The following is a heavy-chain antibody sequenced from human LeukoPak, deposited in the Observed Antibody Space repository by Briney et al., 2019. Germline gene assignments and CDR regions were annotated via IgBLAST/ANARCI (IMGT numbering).Heavy chain of an antibody. CDR3: ARGSILTGHENWFDP. D-gene: IGHD3-9*01. Sequence: GASVKVSCKASGYIFTSFALNWVRQAPGQGLEWMGWINTNTGNPTYAQGFTGRFVFSLDTSVSTAYLQISSLKAEDTAVYYCARGSILTGHENWFDPWGQGTLVTVSS. CDR2: INTNTGNP. J-gene: IGHJ5*02. V-gene: IGHV7-4-1*02. CDR1: GYIFTSFA.